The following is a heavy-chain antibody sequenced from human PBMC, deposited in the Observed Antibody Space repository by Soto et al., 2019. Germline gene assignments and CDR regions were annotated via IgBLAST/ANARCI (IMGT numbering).Heavy chain of an antibody. Sequence: QVQLQQWGAGLLKPSETLSLTCTVNGGSLTGYYWSWIRQRPGKGLEWIGEVKDGGSTNYSPSLRGRVSISADTSKNHFSLGLNSVTAADTAVYFCARGQEGIVATHWDQGALVTVSS. D-gene: IGHD5-12*01. CDR3: ARGQEGIVATH. J-gene: IGHJ4*02. V-gene: IGHV4-34*01. CDR1: GGSLTGYY. CDR2: VKDGGST.